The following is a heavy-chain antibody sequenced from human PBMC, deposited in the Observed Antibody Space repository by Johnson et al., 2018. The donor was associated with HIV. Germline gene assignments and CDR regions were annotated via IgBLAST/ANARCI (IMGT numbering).Heavy chain of an antibody. CDR3: ARSSSGLDAFDI. V-gene: IGHV3-20*04. J-gene: IGHJ3*02. CDR1: GFTFEDYG. D-gene: IGHD3-22*01. CDR2: INWNGGST. Sequence: VQLVESGGGVVWPGGSLRLSCAVSGFTFEDYGMSWVRQAPGKGLEWVSGINWNGGSTGYADFVKGRFTISRDNAKNSLYLQMNSLRAEDTALYYCARSSSGLDAFDIWGQGTMVTVSS.